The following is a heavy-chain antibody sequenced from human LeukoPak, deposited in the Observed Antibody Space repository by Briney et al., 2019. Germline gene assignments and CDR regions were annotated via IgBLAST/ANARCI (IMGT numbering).Heavy chain of an antibody. CDR2: INPNSGGT. D-gene: IGHD5-18*01. CDR3: ARDVVRYSYGTGGY. Sequence: GASVKVSCKASGYTFTGNYMHWVRQAPGQGLEWMGWINPNSGGTNYAQKFQGRVTMTRDTSISTAYMELSRLRSDDTAVYYCARDVVRYSYGTGGYWGQGTLVTVSS. CDR1: GYTFTGNY. J-gene: IGHJ4*02. V-gene: IGHV1-2*02.